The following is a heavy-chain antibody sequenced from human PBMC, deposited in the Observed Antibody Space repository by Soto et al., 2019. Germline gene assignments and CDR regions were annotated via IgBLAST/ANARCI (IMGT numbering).Heavy chain of an antibody. CDR3: ARTRVTATSYYFDY. Sequence: SVKVSCKASGGTFSRYSITWVRQAPGHGLEWIGRIIPIFGIASYAQKFQGRVTITADTSTSTGYMELSSLRSEDTAVYFCARTRVTATSYYFDYWGPGTLVTVSS. CDR2: IIPIFGIA. J-gene: IGHJ4*02. CDR1: GGTFSRYS. D-gene: IGHD2-21*02. V-gene: IGHV1-69*02.